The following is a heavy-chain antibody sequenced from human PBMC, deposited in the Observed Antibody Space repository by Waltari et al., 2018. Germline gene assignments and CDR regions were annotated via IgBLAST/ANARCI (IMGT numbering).Heavy chain of an antibody. V-gene: IGHV3-30*18. D-gene: IGHD1-26*01. CDR3: AKEGRSGSYYFDY. J-gene: IGHJ4*02. CDR2: IWYDGSNK. Sequence: QVQLVESGGGVVQPGRSLRLSCAASGFTFSSYGMPWVRQAPGKGLEWVAVIWYDGSNKYYADSVKGRFTISRDNSKNTLYLQMNSLRAEDTAMYYCAKEGRSGSYYFDYWGQGTLVTVSS. CDR1: GFTFSSYG.